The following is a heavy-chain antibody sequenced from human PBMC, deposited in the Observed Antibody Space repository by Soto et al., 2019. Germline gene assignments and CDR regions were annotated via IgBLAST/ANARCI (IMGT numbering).Heavy chain of an antibody. CDR2: IYYSGST. J-gene: IGHJ6*02. CDR1: GGFISSYY. CDR3: ARERGIAVAGTCPFAYYYGMDV. V-gene: IGHV4-59*08. Sequence: PSGTLSLTCTASGGFISSYYLSWIRQPPGKGLEWIGYIYYSGSTNYNPSLKSRLTISVDTSKNQFSLKLSSVTAADTAVYYCARERGIAVAGTCPFAYYYGMDVWAQGTTVTVSS. D-gene: IGHD6-19*01.